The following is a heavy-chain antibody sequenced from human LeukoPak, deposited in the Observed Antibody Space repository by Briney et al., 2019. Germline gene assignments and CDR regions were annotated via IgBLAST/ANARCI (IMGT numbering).Heavy chain of an antibody. CDR3: ARDRYGTPYYFDY. D-gene: IGHD3-16*02. Sequence: GSLRLSCAASGFTVSGNYMSWVRQAPGKGLEWVSVIYSGGNTFYADFVKGRFTISRDNSKNTLYLQMNSLRAEDTAVYYCARDRYGTPYYFDYWGQGTLVTVSS. J-gene: IGHJ4*02. CDR2: IYSGGNT. CDR1: GFTVSGNY. V-gene: IGHV3-53*01.